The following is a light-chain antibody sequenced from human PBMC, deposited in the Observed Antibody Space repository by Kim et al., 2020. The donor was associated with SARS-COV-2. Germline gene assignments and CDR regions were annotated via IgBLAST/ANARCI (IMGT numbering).Light chain of an antibody. J-gene: IGKJ1*01. CDR1: RDISSY. Sequence: DIQMTQSPSSLSASVGDRVTITCRASRDISSYLAWYQQKPGTVPKVLIYSASALRSGVPSRFSGSGSGTDFTLTISSLQPEDVATYYCLNYDGAPWTFGQGTKLEI. CDR2: SAS. V-gene: IGKV1-27*01. CDR3: LNYDGAPWT.